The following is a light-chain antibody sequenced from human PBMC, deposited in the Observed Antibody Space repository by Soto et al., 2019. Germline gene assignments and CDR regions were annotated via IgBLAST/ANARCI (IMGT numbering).Light chain of an antibody. CDR1: QSISSNH. CDR3: QQYGGSPLVT. Sequence: EVVLTQSPGTLSLSPGERATLSCRASQSISSNHLAWYQQTPGQAPRLLIYGGSNRASGIPDRFSGSGSGTDFTLIVSGLEPEDFAVYYCQQYGGSPLVTFGGGTKVEIK. CDR2: GGS. J-gene: IGKJ4*01. V-gene: IGKV3-20*01.